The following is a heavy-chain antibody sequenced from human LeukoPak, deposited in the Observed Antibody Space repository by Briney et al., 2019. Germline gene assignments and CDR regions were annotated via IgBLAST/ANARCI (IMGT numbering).Heavy chain of an antibody. CDR1: GFTFSGSA. V-gene: IGHV3-73*01. CDR2: IRSKANSYAT. Sequence: PGGSLRLSCAASGFTFSGSAMHWVRQASGKGLEWVGRIRSKANSYATAYAASVKGRFTISRDDSKNTAYLQMNSLKTEDTAVYYCAKPANPSYYDILTGYYSYFDYWGQGTLVTVSS. J-gene: IGHJ4*02. CDR3: AKPANPSYYDILTGYYSYFDY. D-gene: IGHD3-9*01.